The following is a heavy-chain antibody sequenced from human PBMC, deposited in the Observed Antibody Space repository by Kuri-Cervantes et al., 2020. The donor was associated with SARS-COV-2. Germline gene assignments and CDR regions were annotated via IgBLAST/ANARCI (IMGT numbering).Heavy chain of an antibody. CDR3: ARAPNYSTSTYYFDY. D-gene: IGHD6-6*01. J-gene: IGHJ4*02. Sequence: GEINHKRSTNYNPSLKSRVTISVDMPKNRFSLKVSPVTAADTAVYYCARAPNYSTSTYYFDYWGQGILVTVSS. CDR2: INHKRST. V-gene: IGHV4-34*01.